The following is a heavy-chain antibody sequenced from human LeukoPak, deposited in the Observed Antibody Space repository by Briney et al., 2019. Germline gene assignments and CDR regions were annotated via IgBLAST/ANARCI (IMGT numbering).Heavy chain of an antibody. D-gene: IGHD2-15*01. V-gene: IGHV4-39*01. Sequence: SETLSLTCTVSGGSISSNNYYWGWIRLPPGKGLEWIGNVYYSGSTYYNPSLKSRVTISVDTSKNQFSLNLSSVTAADTAVYHCARLLRDCSGGSCYSKWIDPWGQGTRVTVSS. J-gene: IGHJ5*02. CDR1: GGSISSNNYY. CDR3: ARLLRDCSGGSCYSKWIDP. CDR2: VYYSGST.